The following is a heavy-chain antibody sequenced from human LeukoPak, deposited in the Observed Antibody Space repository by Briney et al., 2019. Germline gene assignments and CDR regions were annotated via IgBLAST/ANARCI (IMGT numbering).Heavy chain of an antibody. CDR3: LRRVGATSAFDI. D-gene: IGHD1-26*01. CDR1: GYTFTSYD. J-gene: IGHJ3*02. CDR2: ISAYYGNT. Sequence: SVKVSCKASGYTFTSYDIRWLRQAPGQGLECVGWISAYYGNTNYEQKLQGRVTMPTHTSTSTAYMVLRLLRSDDTAGYYVLRRVGATSAFDIWGQGTMVTVSS. V-gene: IGHV1-18*01.